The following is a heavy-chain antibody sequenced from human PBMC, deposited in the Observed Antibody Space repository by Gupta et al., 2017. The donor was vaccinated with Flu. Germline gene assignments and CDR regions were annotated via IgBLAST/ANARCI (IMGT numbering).Heavy chain of an antibody. V-gene: IGHV4-31*03. Sequence: TCSVSGGSINVFSFFWAWIRQVPGKGLEWIGYVHSSGNTYYNPSLRSRLMMSIDTAKNEFSLGMTSLTAADTAMYYCARRGTYYFDFWGQGALVTVSS. CDR1: GGSINVFSFF. J-gene: IGHJ4*02. CDR2: VHSSGNT. CDR3: ARRGTYYFDF. D-gene: IGHD1-7*01.